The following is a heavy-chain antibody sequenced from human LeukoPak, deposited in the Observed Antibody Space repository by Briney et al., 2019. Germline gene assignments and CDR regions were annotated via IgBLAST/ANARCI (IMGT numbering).Heavy chain of an antibody. CDR1: GFTFSSYS. CDR2: ISSSSSYI. J-gene: IGHJ4*02. Sequence: GGSLRLSCAASGFTFSSYSMNWVRQAPGKGLEWVSSISSSSSYIYYADSVKGRFTISRDNTKNSLYLQMNSLRAEDTAVYYCARSRFRGPAVPGYWGQGTLVTVSS. V-gene: IGHV3-21*04. D-gene: IGHD6-13*01. CDR3: ARSRFRGPAVPGY.